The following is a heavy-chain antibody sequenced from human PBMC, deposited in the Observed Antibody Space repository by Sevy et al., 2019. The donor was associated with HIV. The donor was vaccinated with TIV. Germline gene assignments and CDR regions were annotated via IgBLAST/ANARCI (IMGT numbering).Heavy chain of an antibody. V-gene: IGHV4-39*02. Sequence: SETLSLTCAVSGGSIISSTYYWGWIRQPTGKGLEWIGSVYYSGSTYYNPSLRSRVTISVVMFKDHFSLKLGSVTAADTAVYYCARRGAGPAFDVWGQGTMVTVSS. CDR3: ARRGAGPAFDV. CDR2: VYYSGST. J-gene: IGHJ3*01. D-gene: IGHD3-10*01. CDR1: GGSIISSTYY.